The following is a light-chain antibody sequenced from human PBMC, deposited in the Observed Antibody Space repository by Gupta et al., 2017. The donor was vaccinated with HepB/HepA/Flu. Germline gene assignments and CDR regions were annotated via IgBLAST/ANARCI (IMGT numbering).Light chain of an antibody. CDR3: QQYGSSPPLT. V-gene: IGKV3-20*01. CDR2: GAS. Sequence: EIVLTQSPGTLSLSPGERATLSCRASQSVSSSYLAWYQQKPGQAPRLLIYGASSGATGIPDRFSGSGSGTDFTLTISRLEPEDFAVYYCQQYGSSPPLTFGGGTKVEIK. CDR1: QSVSSSY. J-gene: IGKJ4*01.